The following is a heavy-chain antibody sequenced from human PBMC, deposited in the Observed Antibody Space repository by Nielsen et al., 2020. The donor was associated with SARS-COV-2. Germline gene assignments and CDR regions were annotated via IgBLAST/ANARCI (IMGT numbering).Heavy chain of an antibody. CDR3: AKDRYTIFGVVAYFDY. Sequence: GGSLRLSCAASGFTFSSYAMTWVRQAPGKGLEWVSGISGSGGSTYYADSVKGRFTISRDNSKNTLYLQMNSLRAEDTAVYYCAKDRYTIFGVVAYFDYWGQGTLVTGSS. J-gene: IGHJ4*02. CDR2: ISGSGGST. CDR1: GFTFSSYA. V-gene: IGHV3-23*01. D-gene: IGHD3-3*01.